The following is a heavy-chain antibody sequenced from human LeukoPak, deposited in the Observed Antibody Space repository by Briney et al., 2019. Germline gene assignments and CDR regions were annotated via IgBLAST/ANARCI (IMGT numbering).Heavy chain of an antibody. J-gene: IGHJ6*03. CDR3: ARTRLYCSGTNCYYMDV. V-gene: IGHV3-30*02. D-gene: IGHD2-2*01. Sequence: PGGSLRLSCAASGFTFSSYGMHWVRQAPGKGLEWVAFIRYDGSNKYYADSVKGRFTISRDNSKNTLYLQMNSLRAEDTAVYYCARTRLYCSGTNCYYMDVWGKGTTVTVSS. CDR2: IRYDGSNK. CDR1: GFTFSSYG.